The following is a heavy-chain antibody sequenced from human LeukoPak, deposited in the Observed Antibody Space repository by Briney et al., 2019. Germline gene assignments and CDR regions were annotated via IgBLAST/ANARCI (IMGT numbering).Heavy chain of an antibody. V-gene: IGHV3-30*02. CDR3: AIVGGALRSTSCFQRFYP. CDR2: IRYDGSNK. Sequence: GGSLRLSCAASGFTFSSYGMHWVRQARGKGLEWVAFIRYDGSNKYYADSVKGRFTISRDNSKNTLYLQMNSLRAEDTPVYYCAIVGGALRSTSCFQRFYPWGQGTLVTVSS. J-gene: IGHJ5*02. D-gene: IGHD2-2*01. CDR1: GFTFSSYG.